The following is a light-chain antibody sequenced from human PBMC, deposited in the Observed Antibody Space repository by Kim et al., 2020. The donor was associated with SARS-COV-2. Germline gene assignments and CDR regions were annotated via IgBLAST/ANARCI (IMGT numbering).Light chain of an antibody. CDR3: QQYGSSPMYT. CDR2: GAS. V-gene: IGKV3-20*01. J-gene: IGKJ2*01. CDR1: QSVSSSY. Sequence: EIVLTQSPGTLSSSPGERATLSCRASQSVSSSYLAWYQQKPGQAPRILIYGASSRATGIPDRFSGSGSGTDFTLTISRLEPEDFAVYYCQQYGSSPMYTVGQGTKLEI.